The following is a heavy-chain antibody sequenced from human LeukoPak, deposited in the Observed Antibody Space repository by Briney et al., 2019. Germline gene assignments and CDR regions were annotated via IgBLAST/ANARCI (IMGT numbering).Heavy chain of an antibody. CDR1: GGSISSFY. CDR3: ASGGYSGYAFDC. V-gene: IGHV4-59*01. D-gene: IGHD5-12*01. Sequence: PSETLSLTCTVSGGSISSFYWSWIRQPPGKGLQWIGYIYYSGITRYNPSLKSRVTISVDTSKNQFSLELSSVTAADTAVYYCASGGYSGYAFDCWGQGILVTVSS. CDR2: IYYSGIT. J-gene: IGHJ4*02.